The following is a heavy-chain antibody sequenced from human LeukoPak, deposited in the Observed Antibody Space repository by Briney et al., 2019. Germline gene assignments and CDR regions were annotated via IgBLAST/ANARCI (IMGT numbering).Heavy chain of an antibody. D-gene: IGHD3-9*01. V-gene: IGHV4-34*12. J-gene: IGHJ4*02. Sequence: SETLSLTCAVYGGSFSGYYWSWIRQPPGKGLEWIGEIIYSGSTNYNPSLKSRVTISVDTSKNQFSLKLSSVTAADTAVYYCASMKYDILTGYYLNYFDYWGQGTLVTVSS. CDR2: IIYSGST. CDR3: ASMKYDILTGYYLNYFDY. CDR1: GGSFSGYY.